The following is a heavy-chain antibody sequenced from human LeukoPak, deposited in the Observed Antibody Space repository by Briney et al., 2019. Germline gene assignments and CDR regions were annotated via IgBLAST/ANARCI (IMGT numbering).Heavy chain of an antibody. CDR2: INPSGGST. CDR1: GYTFTSYY. V-gene: IGHV1-46*01. CDR3: ARELAVTPEGYYYYYMDV. D-gene: IGHD4-17*01. Sequence: ASEKVSCKASGYTFTSYYMHWVRQAPGQGLEWMGIINPSGGSTSYAQKFQGRVTMTRDTSTSTVYMELSSLRSEDTAVYYCARELAVTPEGYYYYYMDVWGKGTTVTVSS. J-gene: IGHJ6*03.